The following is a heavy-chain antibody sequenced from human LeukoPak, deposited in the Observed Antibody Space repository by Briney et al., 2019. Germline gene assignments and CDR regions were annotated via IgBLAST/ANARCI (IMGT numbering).Heavy chain of an antibody. CDR1: GFTFSSYW. CDR3: AELGITMIGGV. CDR2: IKQDGSQK. D-gene: IGHD3-10*02. V-gene: IGHV3-7*03. Sequence: GSLRLSCVTSGFTFSSYWMNWVRQAPGKGLQYVANIKQDGSQKFYVDSMKGRFTISRDNAKNSLYLQMNSLRAEDTAVYYCAELGITMIGGVWGKGTTVTISS. J-gene: IGHJ6*04.